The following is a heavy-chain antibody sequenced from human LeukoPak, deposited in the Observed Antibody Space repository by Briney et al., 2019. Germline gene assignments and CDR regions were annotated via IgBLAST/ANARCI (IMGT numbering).Heavy chain of an antibody. V-gene: IGHV3-74*01. D-gene: IGHD6-13*01. J-gene: IGHJ4*02. CDR1: GFTLRGYW. CDR2: INSDGTNT. Sequence: GGSLRLSCAASGFTLRGYWMHWVRQAPGKGLVWVSHINSDGTNTRYADSVKGRFTISRDNARNTLYLQMRSLRADGTAVYYCARIGSNAALDYWGQGALVTVSS. CDR3: ARIGSNAALDY.